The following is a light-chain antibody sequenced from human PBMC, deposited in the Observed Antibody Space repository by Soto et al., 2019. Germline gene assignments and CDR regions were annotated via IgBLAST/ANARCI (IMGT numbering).Light chain of an antibody. V-gene: IGLV1-40*01. CDR2: GNS. CDR1: SSNIGAAYY. CDR3: QSYAPSLSGSV. Sequence: QSVLTQPPSVSGAPGQRVTISCTGSSSNIGAAYYVHWYQQLPGTAPKLLIYGNSNRPSGVPDRFSGSKSGTSASLAITGLQAEDEAAYYCQSYAPSLSGSVFGGGTKLTVL. J-gene: IGLJ3*02.